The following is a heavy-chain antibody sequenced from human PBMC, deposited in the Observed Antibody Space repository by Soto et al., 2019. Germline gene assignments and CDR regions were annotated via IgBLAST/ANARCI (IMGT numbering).Heavy chain of an antibody. Sequence: SETLSLTCTVSGGSISSYYWSWIRQPPGKGLEWIGYIYYSGSTNYNPSLKSRVTISVDTSKNQFSLKLSSVTAADTAVYYCARDLGYCSGVSCYRYYYYGMDFWGPGTTVTVS. D-gene: IGHD2-15*01. CDR3: ARDLGYCSGVSCYRYYYYGMDF. J-gene: IGHJ6*02. V-gene: IGHV4-59*01. CDR1: GGSISSYY. CDR2: IYYSGST.